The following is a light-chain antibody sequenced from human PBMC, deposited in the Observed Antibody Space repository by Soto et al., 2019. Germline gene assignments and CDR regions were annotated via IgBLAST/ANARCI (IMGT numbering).Light chain of an antibody. CDR3: QHYNNWLGT. CDR1: QSVSSY. V-gene: IGKV3-15*01. Sequence: EILLTQSPSTLALSPGERATLSCRASQSVSSYLAWYQQKPGQVPRLLIYGASTRATDIPERFSGSGSGTEFTLTISSLQSEDFEVYYCQHYNNWLGTFGGGTKVDIK. J-gene: IGKJ4*01. CDR2: GAS.